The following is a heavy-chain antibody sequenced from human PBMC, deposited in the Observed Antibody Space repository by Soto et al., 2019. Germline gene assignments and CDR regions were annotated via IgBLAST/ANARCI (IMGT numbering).Heavy chain of an antibody. J-gene: IGHJ6*02. CDR3: ARDRAYSSSSQTYYYYYYGMDV. D-gene: IGHD6-6*01. CDR2: ISSSSSYI. Sequence: GGSLILSCAASGFTFSSYSMNWVRQAPGKGLEWVSSISSSSSYIYYADSVKGRFTISRDNAKNSLYLQMNSLRAEDTAVYYCARDRAYSSSSQTYYYYYYGMDVWGQGTTVTVSS. V-gene: IGHV3-21*01. CDR1: GFTFSSYS.